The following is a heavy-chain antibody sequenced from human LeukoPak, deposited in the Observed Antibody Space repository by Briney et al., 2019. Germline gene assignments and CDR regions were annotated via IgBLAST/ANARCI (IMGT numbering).Heavy chain of an antibody. CDR1: GGSISSYY. D-gene: IGHD6-19*01. V-gene: IGHV4-59*12. CDR3: ARRGRSAGYSSGWSRYFDY. CDR2: IYYSGST. Sequence: SETLSLTCTVSGGSISSYYWSWIRQPPGKGLEWIGYIYYSGSTNYNPSLKSRVTISVDTSKNQFSLKLSSVTAADTAVYYCARRGRSAGYSSGWSRYFDYWGQGTLVTVSS. J-gene: IGHJ4*02.